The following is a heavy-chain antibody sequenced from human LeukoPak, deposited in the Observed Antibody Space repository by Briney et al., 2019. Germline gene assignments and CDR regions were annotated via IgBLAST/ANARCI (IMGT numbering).Heavy chain of an antibody. CDR1: GFTFSSYA. Sequence: GGSLRLSCAASGFTFSSYAMSWVRQAPGKGLEWVSAISGSGGSTYYADSVKGRFTISRDNSKNTLYLQMNSLRAEDTAVYYCAKDHDILTGYAYYFDYWGQGTLVTVSS. V-gene: IGHV3-23*01. CDR2: ISGSGGST. CDR3: AKDHDILTGYAYYFDY. D-gene: IGHD3-9*01. J-gene: IGHJ4*02.